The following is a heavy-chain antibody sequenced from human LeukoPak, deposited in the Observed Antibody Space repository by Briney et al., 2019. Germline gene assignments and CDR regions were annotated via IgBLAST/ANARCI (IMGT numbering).Heavy chain of an antibody. CDR1: GASISSYY. Sequence: PSETLSLTCTVSGASISSYYWSWIRQPPGEGLEWIGYIFYRGSTNYNPSLKSRVTISVDTSKNQLSLKLSSVTAADTAVYYCASGPYPAAGTDHQFDYWGQGILVTVFS. D-gene: IGHD6-13*01. V-gene: IGHV4-59*01. CDR3: ASGPYPAAGTDHQFDY. CDR2: IFYRGST. J-gene: IGHJ4*02.